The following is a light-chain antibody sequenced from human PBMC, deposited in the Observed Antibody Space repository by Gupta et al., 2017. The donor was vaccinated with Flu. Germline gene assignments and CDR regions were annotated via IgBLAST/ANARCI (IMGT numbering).Light chain of an antibody. V-gene: IGKV1-39*01. CDR2: AAS. J-gene: IGKJ4*01. CDR3: QQCYSNPLT. Sequence: DIQMTQSPSSLSASVGDRVTITCLASQSISSYLNWYQQKPGKAPKLLIYAASSLQSGVPSRFSGSGSGTDFTLTISSLQPEDFATYYCQQCYSNPLTFGRGTKVEIK. CDR1: QSISSY.